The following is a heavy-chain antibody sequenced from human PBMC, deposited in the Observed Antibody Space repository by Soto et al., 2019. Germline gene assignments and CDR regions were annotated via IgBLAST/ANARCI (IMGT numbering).Heavy chain of an antibody. V-gene: IGHV4-38-2*02. J-gene: IGHJ4*02. CDR3: ARDVDYDTNGYDYFDY. CDR2: IYHSGST. D-gene: IGHD3-22*01. Sequence: SETLSLTCAVSGYSIRSDYYWGWIRQPPGKGLEWIGSIYHSGSTYYNPSLKSRVTISVDTSKNQISLKLSSVTAADTAVYYCARDVDYDTNGYDYFDYWGQGTLVTVSS. CDR1: GYSIRSDYY.